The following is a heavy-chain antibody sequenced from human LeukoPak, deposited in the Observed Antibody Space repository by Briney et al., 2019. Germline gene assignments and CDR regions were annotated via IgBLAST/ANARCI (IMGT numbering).Heavy chain of an antibody. CDR3: ARVPKYTGGSHFDY. CDR2: IKKDGSQK. V-gene: IGHV3-7*01. J-gene: IGHJ4*02. CDR1: GFTFSTYW. Sequence: GGSLRLSCATSGFTFSTYWMSWVRQAPGKGLEWVANIKKDGSQKYYVDSAKGRFTISRDNAKNSLYLQMNSLRDEDTAVYYCARVPKYTGGSHFDYWGQGTLVTVSS. D-gene: IGHD3-10*01.